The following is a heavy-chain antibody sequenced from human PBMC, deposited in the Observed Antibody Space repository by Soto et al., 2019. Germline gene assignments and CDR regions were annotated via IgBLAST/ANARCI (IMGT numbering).Heavy chain of an antibody. CDR1: GFTFSSYG. CDR3: AKARGNYGDYDGDY. D-gene: IGHD4-17*01. CDR2: ISYDGSNK. Sequence: GGSLRLSCAASGFTFSSYGMHWVRQAPGKGLEWVAVISYDGSNKYYADSVKGRFTISRDNSKNTLYLQMNSLRAEDTAVYYCAKARGNYGDYDGDYWGQGTLVTVSS. V-gene: IGHV3-30*18. J-gene: IGHJ4*02.